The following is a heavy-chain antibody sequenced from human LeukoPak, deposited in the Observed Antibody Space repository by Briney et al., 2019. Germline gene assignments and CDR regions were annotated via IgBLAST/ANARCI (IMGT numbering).Heavy chain of an antibody. CDR3: ARDGERYCSGGSCLRFDY. J-gene: IGHJ4*02. D-gene: IGHD2-15*01. Sequence: KPGGSLRLSCAASGFAFNSYSMNWVRQAPGKGLEWVSSISSSSSYIYYEDSVKGRFTISRDNAKNSLYLQMNSLRAEDTAVYYCARDGERYCSGGSCLRFDYWGQGILVTVSS. CDR1: GFAFNSYS. CDR2: ISSSSSYI. V-gene: IGHV3-21*01.